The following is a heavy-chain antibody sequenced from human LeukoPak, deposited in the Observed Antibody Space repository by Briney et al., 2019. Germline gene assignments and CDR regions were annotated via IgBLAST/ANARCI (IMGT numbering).Heavy chain of an antibody. D-gene: IGHD6-25*01. CDR2: ISWNSGSI. CDR1: GFTFDDYA. Sequence: GGSLRLSCAASGFTFDDYAIHWVRQAPGKCREWVSGISWNSGSIGYADSVKGRFTISRDNAKNSLYLQMNSLRAEDTALYYCAKETAAKYYHYYYGMDVWGQGTTVTVSS. J-gene: IGHJ6*02. CDR3: AKETAAKYYHYYYGMDV. V-gene: IGHV3-9*01.